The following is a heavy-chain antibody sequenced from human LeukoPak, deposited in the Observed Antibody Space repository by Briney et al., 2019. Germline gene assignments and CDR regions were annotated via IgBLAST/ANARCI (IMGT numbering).Heavy chain of an antibody. J-gene: IGHJ4*02. CDR1: GGTFSSYA. V-gene: IGHV1-69*13. CDR3: RWYPLLYGTGGEYFDY. Sequence: GASVKVSCKASGGTFSSYAISWVRQAPGQGLEWMGGIIPIFGTANYAQKFQGRVTITADESTSTAYMELSSLRSEDTAVYYCRWYPLLYGTGGEYFDYWVPGNPGHRLL. CDR2: IIPIFGTA. D-gene: IGHD2-2*02.